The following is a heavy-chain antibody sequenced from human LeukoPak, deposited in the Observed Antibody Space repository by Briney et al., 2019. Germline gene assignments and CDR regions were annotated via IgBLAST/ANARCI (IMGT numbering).Heavy chain of an antibody. J-gene: IGHJ4*02. Sequence: GGSLRLSCAASGFTFSSYWMSWVRQAPGKGLEWVANIKQDGSEKYYVDPVKGRFTISRDNAKNSLYLQMNSLRAEDTAVYYCARGFRGWYAEGFDYWGQGTPVTVSS. CDR1: GFTFSSYW. D-gene: IGHD6-19*01. V-gene: IGHV3-7*01. CDR2: IKQDGSEK. CDR3: ARGFRGWYAEGFDY.